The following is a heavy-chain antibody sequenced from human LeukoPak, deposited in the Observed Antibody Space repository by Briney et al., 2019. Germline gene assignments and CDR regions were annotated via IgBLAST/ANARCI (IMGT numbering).Heavy chain of an antibody. CDR1: GYTFTGYY. CDR3: ARDGDIVVVPAASNWFDP. D-gene: IGHD2-2*01. V-gene: IGHV1-2*02. Sequence: SVKVSCKASGYTFTGYYMHWVRQAPGQGLEWMRCINPNSGGTNYAQKLQGRVTMTTDTSTSTAYMELRSLRSDDTAVYYCARDGDIVVVPAASNWFDPWGQGTLVTVSS. J-gene: IGHJ5*02. CDR2: INPNSGGT.